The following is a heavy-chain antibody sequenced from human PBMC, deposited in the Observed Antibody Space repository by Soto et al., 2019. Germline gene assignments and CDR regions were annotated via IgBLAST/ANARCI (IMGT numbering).Heavy chain of an antibody. CDR2: INHSGST. V-gene: IGHV4-34*01. Sequence: SETLSLTCAVYGGSFSGYYWSWIRQPPGKGLEWIGEINHSGSTNYNPSLKSRVTISVDTSKNQFSLKLSSVTAADTAVYYCARVLGGFDSQRIAAAGTRLFIYGMDVWGQGTTVTVSS. D-gene: IGHD6-13*01. J-gene: IGHJ6*02. CDR3: ARVLGGFDSQRIAAAGTRLFIYGMDV. CDR1: GGSFSGYY.